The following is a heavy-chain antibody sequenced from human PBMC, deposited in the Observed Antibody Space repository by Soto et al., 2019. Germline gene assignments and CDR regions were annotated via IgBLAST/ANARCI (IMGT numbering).Heavy chain of an antibody. V-gene: IGHV3-9*01. D-gene: IGHD6-6*01. CDR3: AKDSIRRSFSRSSTRARDAFDI. Sequence: EVHLVESGGGLVQPGGSLRLSCAVSGFTFEDYAMHWVRQAPGKGLEWVSGISWDSRSVAYADSVKGRFTISRDNAENSLLLQMNSLRAEDTAVYYCAKDSIRRSFSRSSTRARDAFDIWGQGTMVTVSS. CDR1: GFTFEDYA. CDR2: ISWDSRSV. J-gene: IGHJ3*02.